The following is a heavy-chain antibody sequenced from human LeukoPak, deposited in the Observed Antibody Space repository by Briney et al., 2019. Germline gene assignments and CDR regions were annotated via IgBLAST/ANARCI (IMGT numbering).Heavy chain of an antibody. CDR2: ISYDGSNK. Sequence: GRSLRLSCAASGFTFSSYGMHWVRQAPGKGLEWVAVISYDGSNKYYADSVKGRFTISRDNSKNTLYLQMNSLRAEDTAVYYCAKDRDPYYYYGMDVWGQGTTVTVSS. J-gene: IGHJ6*02. V-gene: IGHV3-30*18. CDR3: AKDRDPYYYYGMDV. CDR1: GFTFSSYG.